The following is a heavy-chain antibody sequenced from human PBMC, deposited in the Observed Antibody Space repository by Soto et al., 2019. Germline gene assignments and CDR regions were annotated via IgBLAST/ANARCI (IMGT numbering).Heavy chain of an antibody. D-gene: IGHD3-16*01. CDR1: GFNFSKFG. CDR3: AKEVWGLYTFGRPLDN. J-gene: IGHJ4*01. V-gene: IGHV3-33*07. CDR2: IWYDGSQK. Sequence: QAHLVESGGRVVQPGRSLRLSCAASGFNFSKFGMYWVRQAPCKGLEWVAVIWYDGSQKYYADSVKGRFTISRDNSNNTLYLQMSSLRAEDTAVYYCAKEVWGLYTFGRPLDNWGHGTLVTVSS.